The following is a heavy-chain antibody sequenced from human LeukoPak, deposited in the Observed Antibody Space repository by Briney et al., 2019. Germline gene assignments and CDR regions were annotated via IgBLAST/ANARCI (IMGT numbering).Heavy chain of an antibody. CDR1: GFTFSNAW. J-gene: IGHJ6*03. CDR2: IKSKTDGGTT. V-gene: IGHV3-15*01. CDR3: TTEGVRGGYYYYYMDV. Sequence: PGGSLRLSCAASGFTFSNAWMSWVRQAPGKGLEWVGRIKSKTDGGTTDYAAPVKGRFTISRDDSKNTLYLQMNSLKTEDTAAYYCTTEGVRGGYYYYYMDVWGKGTTVTVSS. D-gene: IGHD3-10*01.